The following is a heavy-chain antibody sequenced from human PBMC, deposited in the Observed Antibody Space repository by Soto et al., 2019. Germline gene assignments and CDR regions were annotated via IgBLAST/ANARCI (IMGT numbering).Heavy chain of an antibody. Sequence: QVQLVESGGGVVQPGRSLRLSCAASGFTFSSYGMHWVRQAPGKGLEWVAVISDDGSNKYYADSVKGRFPISTDNSKNTLYLQMNRLRAEDTAVYYCAKAPSPYCYGPSYFDSWGQGTLVTVSS. CDR1: GFTFSSYG. J-gene: IGHJ4*02. CDR2: ISDDGSNK. V-gene: IGHV3-30*18. CDR3: AKAPSPYCYGPSYFDS. D-gene: IGHD5-18*01.